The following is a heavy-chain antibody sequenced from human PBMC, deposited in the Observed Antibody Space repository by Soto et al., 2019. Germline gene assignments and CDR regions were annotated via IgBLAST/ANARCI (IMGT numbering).Heavy chain of an antibody. D-gene: IGHD6-13*01. Sequence: QVQLVQSGAEVKKPGASVKVSCKASGYTFTTYGISWVRQAPGQGLEWMGWISAYSGSTKFAQKLQGRVTMTTATSTTTAYMELRSLTSDDTAVYYCARYFTKSSSWPYYFDYGGQGTRVTVSS. CDR2: ISAYSGST. V-gene: IGHV1-18*01. CDR3: ARYFTKSSSWPYYFDY. J-gene: IGHJ4*02. CDR1: GYTFTTYG.